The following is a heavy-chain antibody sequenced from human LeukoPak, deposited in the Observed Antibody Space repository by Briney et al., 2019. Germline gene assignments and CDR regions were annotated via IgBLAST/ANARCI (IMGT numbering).Heavy chain of an antibody. CDR2: IYYSGSA. CDR3: AREPHSMKYYYGSGSLAGILDV. J-gene: IGHJ6*04. CDR1: GGSISSYY. Sequence: SETLSLTCTVSGGSISSYYWSWIRQPPGKGLEWIGYIYYSGSANYNPSLKSRVTISVDTSKNQFSLKLSSVTAADTAVYYCAREPHSMKYYYGSGSLAGILDVWGKGTTVTVSS. V-gene: IGHV4-59*01. D-gene: IGHD3-10*01.